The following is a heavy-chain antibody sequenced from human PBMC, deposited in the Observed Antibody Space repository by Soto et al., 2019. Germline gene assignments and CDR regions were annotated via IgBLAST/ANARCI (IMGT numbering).Heavy chain of an antibody. V-gene: IGHV1-8*01. D-gene: IGHD3-16*01. CDR3: ALAYRLFDYDYIWGSSSH. CDR1: GYTFTSYD. CDR2: MNPNSGNT. J-gene: IGHJ4*02. Sequence: ASVKVSCKASGYTFTSYDINWVRQATGQGLEWMGWMNPNSGNTGYAQKFQGRVTMTRNTSISTAYMELSSLRSEDTAVDYCALAYRLFDYDYIWGSSSHWGQGTLVTVSS.